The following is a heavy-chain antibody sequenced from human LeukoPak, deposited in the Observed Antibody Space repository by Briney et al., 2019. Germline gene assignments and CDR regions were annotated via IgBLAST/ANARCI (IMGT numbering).Heavy chain of an antibody. Sequence: QPGGSLRLSCAASGFTFSSYAMHWVRQAPGKGLEWVAFISYDGSNKYYADSVKGRFTISRDNAKNSLYLQMNSLRAEDTAVYYCARDFRESDDQDVWGQGTTVTVSS. V-gene: IGHV3-30*04. J-gene: IGHJ6*02. CDR3: ARDFRESDDQDV. CDR1: GFTFSSYA. CDR2: ISYDGSNK. D-gene: IGHD2-21*02.